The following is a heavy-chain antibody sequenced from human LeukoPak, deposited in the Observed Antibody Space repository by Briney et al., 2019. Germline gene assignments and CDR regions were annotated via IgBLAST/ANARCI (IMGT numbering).Heavy chain of an antibody. Sequence: SVKVSCKASGDTFTSYAISWVRQAPGQGLEWMGRIIPICGIANYAQKFQGRVTITTDTSTSTAYMELSRLRSEDTAVCYCAETYYYDSSGPTGAFDIWGQGTMVTVSS. J-gene: IGHJ3*02. D-gene: IGHD3-22*01. V-gene: IGHV1-69*04. CDR2: IIPICGIA. CDR3: AETYYYDSSGPTGAFDI. CDR1: GDTFTSYA.